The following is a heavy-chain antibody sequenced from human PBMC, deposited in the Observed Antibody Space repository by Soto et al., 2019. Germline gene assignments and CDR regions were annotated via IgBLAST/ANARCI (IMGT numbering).Heavy chain of an antibody. CDR3: AKVGVTYQLFDP. V-gene: IGHV1-69*13. CDR1: GGTFSSYA. CDR2: IIPIFGTA. Sequence: GASVKVSCKASGGTFSSYAISWVRQAPGQGLEWMGGIIPIFGTANYAQKFQGRVTITADESTSTAYMELSSLRSEDTAVYYCAKVGVTYQLFDPWGQGTLVTVSS. J-gene: IGHJ5*02. D-gene: IGHD1-26*01.